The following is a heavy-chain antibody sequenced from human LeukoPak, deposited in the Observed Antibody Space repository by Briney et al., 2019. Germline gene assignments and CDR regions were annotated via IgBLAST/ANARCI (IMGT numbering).Heavy chain of an antibody. CDR2: IYTSGST. CDR1: GGSISSGSYY. V-gene: IGHV4-61*02. CDR3: AGRHGYCSSTSCYEAGVDY. J-gene: IGHJ4*02. Sequence: SETLSLTCTVSGGSISSGSYYWSWIRQPAGKGLEWIGRIYTSGSTNHNPSLKSRVTISVDTSKNQFSLKLNSVTAADTAVYYCAGRHGYCSSTSCYEAGVDYWGQGTLVTVSS. D-gene: IGHD2-2*01.